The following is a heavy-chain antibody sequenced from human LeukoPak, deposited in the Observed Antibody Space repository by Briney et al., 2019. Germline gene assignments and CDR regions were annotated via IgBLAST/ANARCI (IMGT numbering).Heavy chain of an antibody. CDR2: IYYSGST. J-gene: IGHJ4*02. CDR3: ARDNGELLDY. CDR1: GGSISSYY. D-gene: IGHD1-26*01. V-gene: IGHV4-59*01. Sequence: SETLSLTCTVSGGSISSYYWSRIRQPPGKGLEWIGYIYYSGSTNYNPSLKSRVTISVDTSKNQFSLKLSSVTAADTAVYYCARDNGELLDYWGQGTLVTVSS.